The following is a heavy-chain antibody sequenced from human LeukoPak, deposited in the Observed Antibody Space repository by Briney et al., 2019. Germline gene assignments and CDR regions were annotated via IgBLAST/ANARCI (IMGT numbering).Heavy chain of an antibody. J-gene: IGHJ4*02. CDR3: AGGGEGYYIDY. Sequence: SVKVSCKASGGTFSSYAISWVRQAPGQGLEWMGRIIPIFGTANYAQKFQGRVTITTDESTSTAYMELSSLRSEDTAVYYCAGGGEGYYIDYWGQGTLVTVSS. CDR1: GGTFSSYA. D-gene: IGHD3-16*01. CDR2: IIPIFGTA. V-gene: IGHV1-69*05.